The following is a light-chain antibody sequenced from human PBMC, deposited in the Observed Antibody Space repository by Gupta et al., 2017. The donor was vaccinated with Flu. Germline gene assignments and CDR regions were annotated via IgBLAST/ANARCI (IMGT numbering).Light chain of an antibody. CDR2: KDS. V-gene: IGLV3-25*03. J-gene: IGLJ1*01. Sequence: SSALTQPPSVSVSPGQTASITCSGDALPEQYTYWYQQKPGHAPVLVICKDSERPSGIPERFSGSSLGKTVTLTISGVQADDEADYYCKSSDRSGIYVFGSGTKVNVL. CDR1: ALPEQY. CDR3: KSSDRSGIYV.